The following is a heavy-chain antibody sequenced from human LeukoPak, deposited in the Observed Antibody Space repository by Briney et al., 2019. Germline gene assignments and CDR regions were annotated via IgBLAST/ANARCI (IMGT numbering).Heavy chain of an antibody. J-gene: IGHJ6*02. V-gene: IGHV3-30*18. CDR2: ISYDESDK. CDR3: AKGVVAATNAAYYGMDV. CDR1: GFTFSNYG. D-gene: IGHD2-15*01. Sequence: GRSLRLSCAASGFTFSNYGMHWVRPAPAKGRGGVAVISYDESDKYYADSVKGRFTISRDNSKNTLYLQMNSLRPEDTAVYYCAKGVVAATNAAYYGMDVWGQGTTVTVSS.